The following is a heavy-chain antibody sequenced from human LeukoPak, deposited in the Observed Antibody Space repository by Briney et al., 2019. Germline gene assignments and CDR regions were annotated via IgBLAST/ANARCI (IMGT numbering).Heavy chain of an antibody. V-gene: IGHV1-2*02. CDR3: ARDKLRYSNWFDP. CDR2: INPNSGGT. Sequence: ASVKASCKASGYTFTGYYMHWVRQAPGQGLEWMGWINPNSGGTNYAQKFQGRVTKTRDTSISTAYMELSRLRSDDTAVYYCARDKLRYSNWFDPWGQGTLVTVSS. J-gene: IGHJ5*02. D-gene: IGHD3-9*01. CDR1: GYTFTGYY.